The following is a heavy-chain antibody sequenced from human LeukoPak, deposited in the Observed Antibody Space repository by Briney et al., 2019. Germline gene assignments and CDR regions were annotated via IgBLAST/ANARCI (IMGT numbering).Heavy chain of an antibody. Sequence: PGGSLRLSCAASGFTFDDYSMSWVRQAPGKGLEWVSGINWNDGSTGYADSVEGRFTISRDNANNSLYLQMNSLRAEDTALYYCARETSYGSSPYYFDYWGRGTLVTVSS. V-gene: IGHV3-20*04. CDR2: INWNDGST. CDR1: GFTFDDYS. J-gene: IGHJ4*02. CDR3: ARETSYGSSPYYFDY. D-gene: IGHD6-13*01.